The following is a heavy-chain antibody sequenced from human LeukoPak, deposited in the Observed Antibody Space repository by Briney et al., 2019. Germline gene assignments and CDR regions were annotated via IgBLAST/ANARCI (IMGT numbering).Heavy chain of an antibody. Sequence: GASVKVSCKASGGTFSSYAISWVRQAPGQGLEWMGRIIPILGIANYAQKFQGRVTITADKSTSTAYMELSSLRSEDTAVYYCARYFPRSIVGATYYFDYWGQGTLVTVSS. CDR2: IIPILGIA. CDR1: GGTFSSYA. V-gene: IGHV1-69*04. CDR3: ARYFPRSIVGATYYFDY. J-gene: IGHJ4*02. D-gene: IGHD1-26*01.